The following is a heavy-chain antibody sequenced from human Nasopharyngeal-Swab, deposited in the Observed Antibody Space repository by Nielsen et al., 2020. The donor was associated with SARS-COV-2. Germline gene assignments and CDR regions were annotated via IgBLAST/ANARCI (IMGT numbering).Heavy chain of an antibody. Sequence: SETLSLTCTVSGGSISSYYWSWIRQPPGKGLGWIGYIYYSGSTNYNPSLKSRVTISVDTSKNQFSLKLSSVTAADTAVYYCARSKAAHNWFDPWGQGTLVTVSS. CDR1: GGSISSYY. CDR2: IYYSGST. D-gene: IGHD6-6*01. V-gene: IGHV4-59*01. J-gene: IGHJ5*02. CDR3: ARSKAAHNWFDP.